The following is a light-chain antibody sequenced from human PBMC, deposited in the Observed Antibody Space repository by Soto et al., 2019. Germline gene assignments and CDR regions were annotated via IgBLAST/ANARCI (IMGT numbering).Light chain of an antibody. Sequence: DIQMTQSPSTLSGSVGDRVTITCGAIQSISSWLAWYQQKPGKAPKLLIYDASSLESGVPSRFSGSGSGTEFTLTISSLQPDDFATYYCQQYNSYSLTFGQGTKVDIK. J-gene: IGKJ1*01. CDR2: DAS. CDR1: QSISSW. V-gene: IGKV1-5*01. CDR3: QQYNSYSLT.